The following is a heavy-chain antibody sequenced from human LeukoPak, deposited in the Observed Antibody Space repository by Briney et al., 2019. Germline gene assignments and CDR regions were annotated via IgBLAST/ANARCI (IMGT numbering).Heavy chain of an antibody. CDR3: ARSSNRIAVD. Sequence: GSLSLSCAASGFTFSSYAMSWVRQAPGKGLEWVSVISGSGTGPYYAGSVQGRFTISRDNSKNTLYLQMNTLRVEDTAVYYCARSSNRIAVDWGQGTMVTVSS. D-gene: IGHD6-19*01. CDR1: GFTFSSYA. CDR2: ISGSGTGP. J-gene: IGHJ3*01. V-gene: IGHV3-23*01.